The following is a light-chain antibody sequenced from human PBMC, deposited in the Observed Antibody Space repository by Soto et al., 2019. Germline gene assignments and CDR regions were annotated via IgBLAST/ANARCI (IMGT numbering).Light chain of an antibody. CDR1: QSVSSS. CDR3: QQYNNWPLT. CDR2: GAS. J-gene: IGKJ4*01. V-gene: IGKV3-15*01. Sequence: EIVLTQSPGTLSLSPGERATLSCRASQSVSSSSLAWYQQKPGQAPRLLIYGASIRATGIPARFSGSGSGTEFTLTISSLQSEDFAVYYCQQYNNWPLTFGGGTKVDI.